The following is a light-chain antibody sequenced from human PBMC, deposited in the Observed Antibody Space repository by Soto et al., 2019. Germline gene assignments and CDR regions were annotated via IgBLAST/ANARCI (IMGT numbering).Light chain of an antibody. J-gene: IGKJ1*01. CDR1: QSVSNNY. CDR3: QQYGSSGT. CDR2: GAS. Sequence: PRTLSLSPGERATLSCRASQSVSNNYLAWYQQKPGQAPRLIIYGASNRATGIPDRFSGSGSGTDFTLTISRLEPEDFAVYYCQQYGSSGTFGQGTKVDIK. V-gene: IGKV3-20*01.